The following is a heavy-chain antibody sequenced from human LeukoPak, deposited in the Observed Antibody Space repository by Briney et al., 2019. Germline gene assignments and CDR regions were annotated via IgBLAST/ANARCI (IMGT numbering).Heavy chain of an antibody. D-gene: IGHD3-22*01. CDR1: GGTFSSYA. Sequence: GASVKVSCKASGGTFSSYAISWVRQAPGQGFEWMGGIIPIFGTANYAQKFQGRVTITADESTSTAYMELSSLRSEDTAVYYCARVVPSSGYYSYFDYWGQGTLVTVSS. V-gene: IGHV1-69*01. J-gene: IGHJ4*02. CDR2: IIPIFGTA. CDR3: ARVVPSSGYYSYFDY.